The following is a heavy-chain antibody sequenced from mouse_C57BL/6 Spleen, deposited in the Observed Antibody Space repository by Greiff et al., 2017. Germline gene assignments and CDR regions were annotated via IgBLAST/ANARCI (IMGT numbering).Heavy chain of an antibody. D-gene: IGHD2-4*01. CDR2: IYPRSGNT. CDR1: GYTFTSYG. V-gene: IGHV1-81*01. J-gene: IGHJ1*03. CDR3: AREGPDYDWYFDV. Sequence: QVQLQQSGAELARPGASVKLSCKASGYTFTSYGISWVKQRTGQGLEWIGEIYPRSGNTYYNEKFKGKATLTADKSSSTAYMELRSLTSEDSAVFFCAREGPDYDWYFDVWGTGTTVTVSS.